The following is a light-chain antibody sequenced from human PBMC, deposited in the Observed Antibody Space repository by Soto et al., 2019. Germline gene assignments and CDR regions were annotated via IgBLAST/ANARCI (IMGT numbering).Light chain of an antibody. J-gene: IGKJ1*01. V-gene: IGKV3-15*01. CDR1: QSVSSN. Sequence: EIVMTQSPATLSVSPGERATLSCRASQSVSSNLAWYQQKVGQAPRVLIYDASTRATSIPGRFSGSGSGTEFTLTISSLQSEDFAVYYCQQYNNWPETFGQGTKVEIK. CDR3: QQYNNWPET. CDR2: DAS.